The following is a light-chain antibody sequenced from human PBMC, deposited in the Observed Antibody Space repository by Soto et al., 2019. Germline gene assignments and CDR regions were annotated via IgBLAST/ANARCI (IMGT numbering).Light chain of an antibody. CDR1: SSDVGAYNY. CDR2: EVN. Sequence: QSALTQPPSASGSPGQSVTISCTGTSSDVGAYNYVSWYQQYPGKAPKLMIYEVNKRPSGVPDRFSGSKSGKTASLTVSGLPPEDEAYYHCTSYAGSNIWVFGGGTKVTVL. V-gene: IGLV2-8*01. CDR3: TSYAGSNIWV. J-gene: IGLJ3*02.